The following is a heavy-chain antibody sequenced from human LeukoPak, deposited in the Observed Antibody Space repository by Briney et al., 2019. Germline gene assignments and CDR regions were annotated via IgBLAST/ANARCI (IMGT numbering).Heavy chain of an antibody. V-gene: IGHV3-9*01. CDR2: ISWNSGSI. CDR3: AKGLGAMVRGVIYFQH. J-gene: IGHJ1*01. CDR1: GFTFDDYA. Sequence: GGSLRPSCAASGFTFDDYAMHWVRQAPGKGLEWVSGISWNSGSIGYADSVKGRFTISRDNAKNSLYLQMNSLRAEDTALYYCAKGLGAMVRGVIYFQHWGQGTLVTVSS. D-gene: IGHD3-10*01.